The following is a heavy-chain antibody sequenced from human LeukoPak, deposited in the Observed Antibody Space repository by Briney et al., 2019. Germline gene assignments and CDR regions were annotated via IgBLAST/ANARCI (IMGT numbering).Heavy chain of an antibody. D-gene: IGHD5-24*01. J-gene: IGHJ3*02. CDR2: IYPGGSDT. CDR3: AAGVEMASDAFDI. Sequence: GESLKISCKGSGYSFTSYWIGCGRQMPGKGLEWMGIIYPGGSDTRYSPSFQGQVTISADQSISTASLQWSSLKASDTAMYYCAAGVEMASDAFDIWGQGTMVTVSS. V-gene: IGHV5-51*01. CDR1: GYSFTSYW.